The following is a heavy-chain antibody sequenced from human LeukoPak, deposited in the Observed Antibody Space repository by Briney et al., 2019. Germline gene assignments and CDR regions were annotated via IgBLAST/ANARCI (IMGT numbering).Heavy chain of an antibody. CDR3: ARVHYDILTGYSPWAFDI. J-gene: IGHJ3*02. CDR1: GFTFCSYS. D-gene: IGHD3-9*01. Sequence: GGSLRLSCAASGFTFCSYSMNWVRQAPGKGLEWVSSISSSSSYIYYADSVKGRFTISRDNAKNSLYLQMNSLRAEDTAVYYCARVHYDILTGYSPWAFDIWGQGTMVTVSS. V-gene: IGHV3-21*01. CDR2: ISSSSSYI.